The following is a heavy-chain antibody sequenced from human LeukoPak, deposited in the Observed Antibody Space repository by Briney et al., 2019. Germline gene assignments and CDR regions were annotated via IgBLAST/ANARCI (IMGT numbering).Heavy chain of an antibody. CDR1: GYTFTDYA. J-gene: IGHJ3*02. CDR3: TSHDILPDVMGAFDI. D-gene: IGHD3-9*01. CDR2: IDTNTGNP. Sequence: GASVKVSCKASGYTFTDYALNWVRQAPGQGLEWMGWIDTNTGNPTYAYGLTGRFVFSLDTSVSMAYLQISSLKAEDTAVYYCTSHDILPDVMGAFDIWGQGTTVIVSS. V-gene: IGHV7-4-1*04.